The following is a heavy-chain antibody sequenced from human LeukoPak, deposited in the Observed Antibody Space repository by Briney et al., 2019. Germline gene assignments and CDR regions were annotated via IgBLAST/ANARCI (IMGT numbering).Heavy chain of an antibody. Sequence: GGSLRLSCEASGFTFSSYDMSWVRQVPGMGLEWVSTISGGGGSTYYADSVKGPFTISRDNSKNTLYLQMSSLRAEDTAIYYCAKAFANGGREEGMEVWAKGPRSPSP. V-gene: IGHV3-23*01. CDR1: GFTFSSYD. J-gene: IGHJ6*02. D-gene: IGHD1-26*01. CDR2: ISGGGGST. CDR3: AKAFANGGREEGMEV.